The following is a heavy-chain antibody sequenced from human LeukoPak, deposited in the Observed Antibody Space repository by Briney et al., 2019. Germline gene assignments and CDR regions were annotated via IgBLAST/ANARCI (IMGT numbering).Heavy chain of an antibody. J-gene: IGHJ4*02. Sequence: NPSQTLSLTCTVSGGSISSGDYYWRWIRQPPGKGLEWIGYICYSGSTYYNPSLKSRVTISVDTSKNQFSLKLSSVTAADTAVYYCAREIEGSGRFFDYWGQGTLVTVSS. CDR2: ICYSGST. CDR3: AREIEGSGRFFDY. CDR1: GGSISSGDYY. D-gene: IGHD1-14*01. V-gene: IGHV4-30-4*08.